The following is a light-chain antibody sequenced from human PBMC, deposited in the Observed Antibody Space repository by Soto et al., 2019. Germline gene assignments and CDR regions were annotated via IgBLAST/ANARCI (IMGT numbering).Light chain of an antibody. CDR3: QQYGGSPIT. CDR2: GAS. Sequence: EILLTQSPDTLSLSPGERATLSCRASQTVSSNYLAWCQQRPGQAPRLLIYGASTRAAGIPDRISGSGSGTDFTLTISRLEPEDFAVYYCQQYGGSPITFGQGTRLEI. V-gene: IGKV3-20*01. CDR1: QTVSSNY. J-gene: IGKJ5*01.